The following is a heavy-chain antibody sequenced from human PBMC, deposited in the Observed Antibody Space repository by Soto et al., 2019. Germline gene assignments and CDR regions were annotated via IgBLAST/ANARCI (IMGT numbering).Heavy chain of an antibody. CDR3: ARGGTIRQTTFGLVIVGRFDP. V-gene: IGHV1-2*04. D-gene: IGHD3-3*01. Sequence: QVQLVQSGAEVKKPGASVRVSCTTSGYSLTGYYLHWVRQAPGQGLEWMGRINPKSGDTDYAQKFQGWFTMTTDTSINTAYMDLTRLTSNDTAIYYCARGGTIRQTTFGLVIVGRFDPWGQGTLVTVSS. J-gene: IGHJ5*02. CDR1: GYSLTGYY. CDR2: INPKSGDT.